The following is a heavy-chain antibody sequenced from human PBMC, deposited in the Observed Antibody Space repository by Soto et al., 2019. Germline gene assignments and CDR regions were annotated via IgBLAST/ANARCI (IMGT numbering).Heavy chain of an antibody. CDR2: IYYSGST. J-gene: IGHJ4*02. CDR1: GGSISSSSYY. D-gene: IGHD3-3*01. V-gene: IGHV4-39*01. CDR3: ARQRLGRFDFWSGYQTTSHIDY. Sequence: QLQLQESGPGLVKPSETLSLTCTVSGGSISSSSYYWGWIRQPPGKGLEWIGSIYYSGSTYYNPSLKSRVTISVDTSKNQFSLKLSSVTAADTAVYYCARQRLGRFDFWSGYQTTSHIDYWGQGTLVTVSS.